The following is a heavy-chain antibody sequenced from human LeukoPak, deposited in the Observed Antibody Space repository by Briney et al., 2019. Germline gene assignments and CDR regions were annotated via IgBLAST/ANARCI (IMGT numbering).Heavy chain of an antibody. J-gene: IGHJ4*02. V-gene: IGHV3-23*01. CDR3: AKAIGGWAKFDY. CDR2: ISGSGAST. CDR1: GFTFSAYY. D-gene: IGHD6-19*01. Sequence: GGSLRLSCAASGFTFSAYYMSWVRQAPGRGLEWVSTISGSGASTYYADSVKGRFTISRDSSKNTLYLQMNSLKAEDTAVYYCAKAIGGWAKFDYWGQGTLVTVSS.